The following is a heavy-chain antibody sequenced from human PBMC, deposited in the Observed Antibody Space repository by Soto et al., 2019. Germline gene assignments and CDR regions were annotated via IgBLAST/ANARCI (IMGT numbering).Heavy chain of an antibody. Sequence: GGSLRLSCSASGFTFSSYAMHWVRQAPGKGLEYVSAISSNGGSTYYADSVKGRFTISRDNSKNTLYLQMSSLRAEDTAVYYCVKGTAYIVVVTPERGDFQHWGQGTLVTVSS. V-gene: IGHV3-64D*08. D-gene: IGHD2-21*02. J-gene: IGHJ1*01. CDR3: VKGTAYIVVVTPERGDFQH. CDR2: ISSNGGST. CDR1: GFTFSSYA.